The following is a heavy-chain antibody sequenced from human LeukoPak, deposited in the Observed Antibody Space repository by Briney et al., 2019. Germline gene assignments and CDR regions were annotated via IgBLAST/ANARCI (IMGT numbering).Heavy chain of an antibody. V-gene: IGHV4-31*03. CDR2: IYYSGST. CDR1: GGSISSGGYY. J-gene: IGHJ5*02. D-gene: IGHD3-3*01. CDR3: ARFGITIFGVVIKDWFDP. Sequence: SQTLSLTCTVSGGSISSGGYYWSWIRQHPGKGLEWIGYIYYSGSTYYNPSLKSRVTISVDTSKNQFSLKLSSVTAADTAVYYCARFGITIFGVVIKDWFDPWGQGTLVTVFS.